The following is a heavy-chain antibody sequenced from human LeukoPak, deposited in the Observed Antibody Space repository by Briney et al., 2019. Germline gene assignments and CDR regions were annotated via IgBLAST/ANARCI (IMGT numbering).Heavy chain of an antibody. V-gene: IGHV4-34*01. CDR1: GGSFSSYY. Sequence: SEALSLTCAVYGGSFSSYYWSWIRQSPGKGLEWIGEINHSGTTKYNPSLKSRVTISVDTPQNQFSLRLSSVTAADTAVYYCTRNNWFDPWGQGTLVTVSS. CDR3: TRNNWFDP. J-gene: IGHJ5*02. CDR2: INHSGTT.